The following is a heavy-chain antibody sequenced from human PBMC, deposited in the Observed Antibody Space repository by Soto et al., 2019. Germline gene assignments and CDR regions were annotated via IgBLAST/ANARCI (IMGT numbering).Heavy chain of an antibody. CDR2: INPNSGGT. CDR3: ARGGLYYDSSGYYYYYGMDV. Sequence: ASVKVSCKASGYTFTGYYMHWVRQAPGQGLEWMGWINPNSGGTNYAQKFQGWVTMTRDTSISTVYMELSRLRSDDTAVYYCARGGLYYDSSGYYYYYGMDVWGQGTTVTVSS. D-gene: IGHD3-22*01. V-gene: IGHV1-2*04. J-gene: IGHJ6*02. CDR1: GYTFTGYY.